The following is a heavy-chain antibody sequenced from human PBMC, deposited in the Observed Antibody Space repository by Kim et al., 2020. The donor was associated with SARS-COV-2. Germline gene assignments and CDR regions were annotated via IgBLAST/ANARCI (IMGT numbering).Heavy chain of an antibody. Sequence: SETLSLTCAVYGGSFSGYYWSWIRQPPGKGLEWIGEINHSGSTNYNPSLKSRVTISVDTSKNQFSLKLSSVTAADTAVYYCASQSLGYCSSTSCYTHYYYYGMDVWGQGTTVTVSS. CDR2: INHSGST. D-gene: IGHD2-2*02. V-gene: IGHV4-34*01. CDR1: GGSFSGYY. CDR3: ASQSLGYCSSTSCYTHYYYYGMDV. J-gene: IGHJ6*02.